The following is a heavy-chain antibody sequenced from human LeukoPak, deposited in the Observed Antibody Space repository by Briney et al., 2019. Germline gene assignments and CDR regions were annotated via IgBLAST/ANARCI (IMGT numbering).Heavy chain of an antibody. V-gene: IGHV3-30-3*01. D-gene: IGHD2-2*01. Sequence: GGSLRLSCAASGFTFSNQAMHWVRQAPGKGLERLAVISYDGGNKYYADSVKGRFTISRDNSKNTLYLQMNSLRTEDTAVYYCAKGCSSTSCLSDPWGQGTLVTVSS. CDR2: ISYDGGNK. CDR3: AKGCSSTSCLSDP. CDR1: GFTFSNQA. J-gene: IGHJ5*02.